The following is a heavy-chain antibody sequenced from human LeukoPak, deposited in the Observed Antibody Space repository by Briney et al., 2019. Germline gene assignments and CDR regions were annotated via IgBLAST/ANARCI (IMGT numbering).Heavy chain of an antibody. V-gene: IGHV3-30*18. D-gene: IGHD3-3*01. CDR1: GFTFTNAW. Sequence: GGSLRLSCAASGFTFTNAWMNWVRQAPGKGLEWLALMSYDGGYTHYAGSVKGGFTNSRENSKSTLYLQMNSLKPHDTAVYYCAKRAGETSGEVWFDPWGQGTLVTVP. CDR2: MSYDGGYT. J-gene: IGHJ5*02. CDR3: AKRAGETSGEVWFDP.